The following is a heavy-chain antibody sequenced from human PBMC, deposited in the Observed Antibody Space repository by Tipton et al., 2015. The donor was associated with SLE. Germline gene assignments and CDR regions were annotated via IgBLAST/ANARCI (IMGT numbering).Heavy chain of an antibody. CDR2: IKSKTDGGTT. V-gene: IGHV3-15*07. CDR1: GFTFSNAW. CDR3: AKDLPLIAAAAHNWFDP. Sequence: SLRLSCAASGFTFSNAWMNWVRQAPGKGLEWVGRIKSKTDGGTTDYAAPVKGRFTISRDDSKNTLYLQMNSLRAEDTAVYYCAKDLPLIAAAAHNWFDPWGQGTLVTVSS. D-gene: IGHD6-13*01. J-gene: IGHJ5*02.